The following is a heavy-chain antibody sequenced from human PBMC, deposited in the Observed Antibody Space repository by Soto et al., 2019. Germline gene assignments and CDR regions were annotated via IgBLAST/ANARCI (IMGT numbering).Heavy chain of an antibody. Sequence: QVQLVQSGAEVKKPGSSLKVSCKTSGVTFSTSGISWVRQGPGQGLEWMGGIIPLFGTPKYARKFQGRVSITSDDSATTTYLELSSLSSDDTAIYYCARVVPSICGGGNCYRLDSYFDSWGQGSQVVVSS. CDR1: GVTFSTSG. D-gene: IGHD2-21*01. CDR3: ARVVPSICGGGNCYRLDSYFDS. V-gene: IGHV1-69*01. CDR2: IIPLFGTP. J-gene: IGHJ4*03.